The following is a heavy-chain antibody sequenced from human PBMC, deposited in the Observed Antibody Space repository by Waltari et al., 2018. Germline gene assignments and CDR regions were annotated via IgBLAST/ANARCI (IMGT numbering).Heavy chain of an antibody. J-gene: IGHJ6*02. D-gene: IGHD6-13*01. CDR2: RRYDGSNK. CDR3: AKKAEDYYYGMDV. CDR1: GFTFSSYG. Sequence: QVQLVESGGGVVQPGGSLRLSCAASGFTFSSYGMHWVRQAPGKGLEWVAFRRYDGSNKYYADSVKGRFTISRDNSKNTLYLQMNSLRAEDTAVYYCAKKAEDYYYGMDVWGQGTTVTVSS. V-gene: IGHV3-30*02.